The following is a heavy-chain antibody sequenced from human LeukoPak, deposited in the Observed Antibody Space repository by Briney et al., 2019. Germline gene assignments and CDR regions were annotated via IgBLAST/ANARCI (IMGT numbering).Heavy chain of an antibody. CDR3: AKDRVPGGY. CDR2: IHYTGSA. Sequence: PSETLSLTCTVSGGSMSGSYWSCTRQPPGKGLEWIGSIHYTGSANYNPSLKSRLTISLDTSKNQFSVKLNSVTAVDTAVYYCAKDRVPGGYWGQGTLVTVSS. CDR1: GGSMSGSY. J-gene: IGHJ1*01. V-gene: IGHV4-59*01. D-gene: IGHD1-1*01.